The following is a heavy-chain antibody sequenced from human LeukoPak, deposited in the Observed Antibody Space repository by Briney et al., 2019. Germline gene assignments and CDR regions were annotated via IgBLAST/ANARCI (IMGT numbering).Heavy chain of an antibody. CDR3: ASLPETYSSGLYTVDY. CDR2: IIPLFGTP. D-gene: IGHD6-19*01. CDR1: GGTLSSYV. V-gene: IGHV1-69*01. Sequence: SVKVSCKASGGTLSSYVINWVRQAPGQGLEWMGGIIPLFGTPNYAQRFQGRHTITADESTNTVYMELSSLRFDDTAVYYCASLPETYSSGLYTVDYWGQGTLLTVSS. J-gene: IGHJ4*02.